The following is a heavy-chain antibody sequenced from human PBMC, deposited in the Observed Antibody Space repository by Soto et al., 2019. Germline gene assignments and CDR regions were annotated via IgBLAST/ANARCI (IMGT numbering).Heavy chain of an antibody. CDR2: IIRIFGTP. J-gene: IGHJ6*02. CDR3: ARQGSNEYYYYGMDV. CDR1: GGTFSSYA. Sequence: SVKVSCKASGGTFSSYAINWVRQAPGQGLEWMGGIIRIFGTPDYAQRFQGRVTITADESTSTAYMELSSLRSEDTAVYYCARQGSNEYYYYGMDVWGQGTTVTVSS. V-gene: IGHV1-69*13. D-gene: IGHD3-10*01.